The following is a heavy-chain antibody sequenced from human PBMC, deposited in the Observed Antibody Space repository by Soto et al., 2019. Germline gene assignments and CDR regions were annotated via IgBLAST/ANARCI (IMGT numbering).Heavy chain of an antibody. D-gene: IGHD3-10*01. CDR3: ASARRDGSGSTPRYYFDY. Sequence: QVQLVQSGAEVKKPGASVKVSCKASGYTFTSYYMHWVRQAPGQGLEWMGIINPSGGSTSYAQKFQGRVTMPRDTSTSTVYMELSSLRSEDTAVYYCASARRDGSGSTPRYYFDYWGQGTLVTVSS. CDR2: INPSGGST. CDR1: GYTFTSYY. V-gene: IGHV1-46*01. J-gene: IGHJ4*02.